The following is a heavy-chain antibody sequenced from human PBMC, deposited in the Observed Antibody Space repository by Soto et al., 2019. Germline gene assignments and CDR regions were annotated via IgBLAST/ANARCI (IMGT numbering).Heavy chain of an antibody. D-gene: IGHD3-10*01. CDR2: IYYSGST. J-gene: IGHJ5*02. V-gene: IGHV4-39*01. CDR3: ARCPITMVRGVIIPVSYWFDP. CDR1: GGSISSSSYY. Sequence: SETLSLTCTVSGGSISSSSYYWGWIRQPPGKGLEWIGSIYYSGSTYYNPSLKSRVTISVDTSKNQFSLKLSSVTAADTAVYYCARCPITMVRGVIIPVSYWFDPWGQGTLVTVSS.